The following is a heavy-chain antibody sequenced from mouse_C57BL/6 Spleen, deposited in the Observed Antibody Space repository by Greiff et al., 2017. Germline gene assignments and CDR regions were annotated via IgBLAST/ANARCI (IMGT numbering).Heavy chain of an antibody. CDR3: ARGGVYYDYDGYAMDY. CDR2: IYPGDGDT. J-gene: IGHJ4*01. Sequence: QVQLQQSGPELVKPGASVKISCKASGYAFSSSWMNWVKQRPGKGLEWIGRIYPGDGDTNYNGKLKGKATLTADKSSSTAYMQLSSLTSEDSAVXCVARGGVYYDYDGYAMDYWGQGTSVTVSS. V-gene: IGHV1-82*01. D-gene: IGHD2-4*01. CDR1: GYAFSSSW.